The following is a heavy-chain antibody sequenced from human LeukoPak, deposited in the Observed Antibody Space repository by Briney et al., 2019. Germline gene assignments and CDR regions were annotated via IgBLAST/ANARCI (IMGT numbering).Heavy chain of an antibody. Sequence: ASVKVSCKASGYTFTSYGISWVRQAPGKGLEWMGGFDPEDGETIYAQKFQGRVTMTEDTSTDTAYMELSSLRSEDTAVYYCATSGYYDSSGYYGYWGQGTLVTVSS. J-gene: IGHJ4*02. V-gene: IGHV1-24*01. CDR2: FDPEDGET. D-gene: IGHD3-22*01. CDR3: ATSGYYDSSGYYGY. CDR1: GYTFTSYG.